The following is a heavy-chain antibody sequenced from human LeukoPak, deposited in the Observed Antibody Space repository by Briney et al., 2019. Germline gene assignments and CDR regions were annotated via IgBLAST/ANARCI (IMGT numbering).Heavy chain of an antibody. Sequence: ASVKVSCKASGYTFTSYYMHWVRQAPGQGLEWMGIINPSGGSTSYAQKFQGRVTMTRDTSTSTVYMELSSLRSEDTAVYYCARDGSIAAAGYPFDYWGQGTLSPSPQ. J-gene: IGHJ4*02. CDR3: ARDGSIAAAGYPFDY. D-gene: IGHD6-13*01. V-gene: IGHV1-46*01. CDR2: INPSGGST. CDR1: GYTFTSYY.